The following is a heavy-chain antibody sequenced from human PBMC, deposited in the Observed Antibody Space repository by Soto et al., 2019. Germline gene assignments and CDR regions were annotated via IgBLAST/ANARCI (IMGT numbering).Heavy chain of an antibody. CDR1: GFTFSSYG. D-gene: IGHD6-13*01. CDR3: AKDRRDSSSWYFYYYYGMDV. J-gene: IGHJ6*02. CDR2: ISYDGSNK. Sequence: GGSLRLSCAASGFTFSSYGMHLVRQAPGKGLEWVAVISYDGSNKYYADSVKGRFTISRDNSKNTLYLQMNSLRAEDTAVYYCAKDRRDSSSWYFYYYYGMDVWGQGTTVTVSS. V-gene: IGHV3-30*18.